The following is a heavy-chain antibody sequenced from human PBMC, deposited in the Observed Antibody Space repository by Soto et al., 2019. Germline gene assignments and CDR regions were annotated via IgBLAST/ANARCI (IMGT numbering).Heavy chain of an antibody. Sequence: QVQLVESGGGVVQPGRSLRLSCAASGFTFSNYGMHWVRQAPGKGLEWVAVIWYDGSNKYYADSVKGRFTISRDNSKNTLYLQMNSLRAEDTAVYYWEINGGGTYSPYWGQGTLVTVSS. CDR1: GFTFSNYG. CDR3: EINGGGTYSPY. V-gene: IGHV3-33*01. D-gene: IGHD1-26*01. J-gene: IGHJ4*02. CDR2: IWYDGSNK.